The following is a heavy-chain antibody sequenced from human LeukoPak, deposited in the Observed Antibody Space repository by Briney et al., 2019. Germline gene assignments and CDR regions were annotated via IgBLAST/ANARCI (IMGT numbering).Heavy chain of an antibody. D-gene: IGHD3-22*01. CDR3: AREADYYDSSGYYTGGGYYDY. V-gene: IGHV4-4*07. J-gene: IGHJ4*02. CDR2: IYTSGST. CDR1: GGSISSYY. Sequence: SETLSLTCTVSGGSISSYYWSWIRQPAGKGLEWIGRIYTSGSTNYNPSLKSRVTMSVDTSKNQFSLKLSSVTAADTAVYYCAREADYYDSSGYYTGGGYYDYWGQGTLVTVSS.